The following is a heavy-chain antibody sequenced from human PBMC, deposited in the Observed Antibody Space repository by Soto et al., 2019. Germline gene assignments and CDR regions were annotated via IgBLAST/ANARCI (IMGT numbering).Heavy chain of an antibody. V-gene: IGHV3-53*04. CDR1: GFTVISNY. CDR2: IYSGGST. J-gene: IGHJ6*02. Sequence: PGGSLRLSCAASGFTVISNYMSWVRQAPGKGLEWVSVIYSGGSTYYADSVKGRFTISRHNSKNTLYLQMNSLRAEDTAVYYCARACGSTLVGAHYRMSVWAQRTTVPVSS. CDR3: ARACGSTLVGAHYRMSV. D-gene: IGHD2-2*01.